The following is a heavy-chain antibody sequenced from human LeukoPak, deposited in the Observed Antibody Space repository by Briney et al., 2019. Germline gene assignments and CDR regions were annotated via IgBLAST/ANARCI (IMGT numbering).Heavy chain of an antibody. CDR3: ASFSLEALQFHTV. Sequence: GGSLRLSCAASGFTFSDYYMSWIRQAPGKGLEWVSSISSSSSYIYYADSVKGRFTISRDNAKNSLYLQMNSLRAEDTAVYYCASFSLEALQFHTVWGQGTLVTVSS. CDR2: ISSSSSYI. J-gene: IGHJ4*02. V-gene: IGHV3-11*06. CDR1: GFTFSDYY. D-gene: IGHD4-11*01.